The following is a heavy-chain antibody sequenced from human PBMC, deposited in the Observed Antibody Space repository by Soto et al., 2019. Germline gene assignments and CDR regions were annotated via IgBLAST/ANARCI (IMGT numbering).Heavy chain of an antibody. CDR2: IHYSGST. Sequence: SETLSLTCTVSGGSVSTTSSYWSWIRQPPGKGLEWIGYIHYSGSTNYNPSLKSRVTISADTSKNQFSLKLSSVTAADTAVYYCARPWEHIYSDYWGPGTLVTVSS. D-gene: IGHD1-26*01. V-gene: IGHV4-61*01. J-gene: IGHJ4*02. CDR1: GGSVSTTSSY. CDR3: ARPWEHIYSDY.